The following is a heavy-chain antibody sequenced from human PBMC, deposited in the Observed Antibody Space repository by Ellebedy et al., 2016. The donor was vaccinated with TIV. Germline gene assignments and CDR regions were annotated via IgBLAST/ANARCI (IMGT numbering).Heavy chain of an antibody. Sequence: PGGSLRLSCTVSGISISSDDYYWTWIRQHPGKGLEWVSGIGWNGDSMDYVDSVKGRFTISRDNAKNSLYLQMDSLRAEDTAVYFCARAPRGGTDYWGQGTLVTVSS. CDR1: GISISSDDYY. D-gene: IGHD3-10*01. CDR2: IGWNGDSM. J-gene: IGHJ4*02. V-gene: IGHV3-20*04. CDR3: ARAPRGGTDY.